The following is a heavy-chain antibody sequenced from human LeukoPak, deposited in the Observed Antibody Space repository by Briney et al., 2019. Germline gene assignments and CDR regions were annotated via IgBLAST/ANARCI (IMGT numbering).Heavy chain of an antibody. Sequence: ASVKVSCKASGGTFSSYAISWVRQAPGQGLEWMGGIIPIFGTANYAQKFQGRVMITTDESTSTAYMELSSLRSEDTAVYYCARGSFGIFGVVIGAFDIWGQGTMVTVSS. J-gene: IGHJ3*02. CDR3: ARGSFGIFGVVIGAFDI. CDR1: GGTFSSYA. D-gene: IGHD3-3*01. V-gene: IGHV1-69*05. CDR2: IIPIFGTA.